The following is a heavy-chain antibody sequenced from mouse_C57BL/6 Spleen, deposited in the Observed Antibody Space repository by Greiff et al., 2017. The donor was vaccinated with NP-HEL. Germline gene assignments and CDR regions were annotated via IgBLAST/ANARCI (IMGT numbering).Heavy chain of an antibody. CDR1: GYTFTSYW. V-gene: IGHV1-64*01. D-gene: IGHD1-1*01. J-gene: IGHJ1*03. CDR3: AISYYGSSYNFEG. Sequence: QVQLKQPGAELVKPGASVKLSCKASGYTFTSYWMHWVKQRPGQGLEWIGMIHPNSGSTNYNEKFKSKATLTVDTSSSTAYMQLSSLTSEDSAVYYCAISYYGSSYNFEGWGTGTTVTVSS. CDR2: IHPNSGST.